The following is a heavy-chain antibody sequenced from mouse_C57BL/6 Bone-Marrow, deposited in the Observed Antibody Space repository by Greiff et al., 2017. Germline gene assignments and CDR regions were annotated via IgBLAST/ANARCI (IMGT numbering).Heavy chain of an antibody. J-gene: IGHJ3*01. CDR3: ARLGGAWFAY. Sequence: VQLQQSGAELARPGASVKLSCKASVYTFTSYGISWVKQRTGQGIEWIGEIYPRSGNTYYNEKFKGKATLTADKSSSTAYMELRSLTSEDSAVYFCARLGGAWFAYWGQGTLVTVSA. CDR1: VYTFTSYG. D-gene: IGHD4-1*01. V-gene: IGHV1-81*01. CDR2: IYPRSGNT.